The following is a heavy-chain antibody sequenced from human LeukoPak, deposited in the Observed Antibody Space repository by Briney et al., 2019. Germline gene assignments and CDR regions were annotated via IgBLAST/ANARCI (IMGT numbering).Heavy chain of an antibody. V-gene: IGHV4-59*12. D-gene: IGHD1-26*01. CDR2: IYYSGST. CDR1: GGSISSYY. Sequence: SETLSLTCTVSGGSISSYYWSWIRQPPGKGLEWIGYIYYSGSTNYNPSLKSRVTISVDTSKNQFSLKLSSVPAADTAVYYCARDSGSYRFAYWGQGTLVTVSS. CDR3: ARDSGSYRFAY. J-gene: IGHJ4*02.